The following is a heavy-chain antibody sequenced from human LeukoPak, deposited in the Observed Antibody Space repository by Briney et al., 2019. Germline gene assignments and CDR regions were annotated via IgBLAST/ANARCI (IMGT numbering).Heavy chain of an antibody. J-gene: IGHJ4*02. Sequence: GGSLRLSCAASGFTFSSYWMHWVRQAPGKGLVWVSRINSDGSSTSYADSVKGRFTISRDNAKNTLYLQMNSLRAEDTAVYYCARLKSQWLRLGSGFDYWGQGTLVTVSS. CDR3: ARLKSQWLRLGSGFDY. CDR2: INSDGSST. D-gene: IGHD5-12*01. V-gene: IGHV3-74*01. CDR1: GFTFSSYW.